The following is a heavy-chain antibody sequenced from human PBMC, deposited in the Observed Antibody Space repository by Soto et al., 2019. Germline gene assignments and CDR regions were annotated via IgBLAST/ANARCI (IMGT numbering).Heavy chain of an antibody. CDR2: IIPIFGTT. Sequence: QVQLVQSGAEVKKPGSSVKVSCKTSGDIFSGYSISWVRQAPGQGLEWMGGIIPIFGTTNYAQKFHGRVTITADKSTSTVYMDLYSLKSEDTAMYYCARDLGSGHDPGDYWGQGTLVTVSS. CDR1: GDIFSGYS. CDR3: ARDLGSGHDPGDY. J-gene: IGHJ4*02. V-gene: IGHV1-69*14. D-gene: IGHD5-12*01.